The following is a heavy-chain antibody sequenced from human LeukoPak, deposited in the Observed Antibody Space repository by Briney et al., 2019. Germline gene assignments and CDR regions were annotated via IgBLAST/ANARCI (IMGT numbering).Heavy chain of an antibody. J-gene: IGHJ4*02. CDR2: ISLRGLT. V-gene: IGHV4-4*02. CDR3: SRESGPFSPFGF. D-gene: IGHD1-26*01. Sequence: PSETLSLTCGVSGGSISGTNWWSWVRQPPGQGLEWIGEISLRGLTNHNPSLRSRLTMSLDESKNQVSLNLTSVTAADTAAYYCSRESGPFSPFGFWGQGTLVSVHS. CDR1: GGSISGTNW.